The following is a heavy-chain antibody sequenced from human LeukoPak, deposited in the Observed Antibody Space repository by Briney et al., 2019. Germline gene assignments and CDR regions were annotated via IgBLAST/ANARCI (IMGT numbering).Heavy chain of an antibody. J-gene: IGHJ4*02. CDR1: GFTFSSYA. D-gene: IGHD1-26*01. Sequence: GGSLRLSCAASGFTFSSYAMHWVHQAPGKGLEWVAVISYDGSNKYYADSVKGRFTISRDDSKNTLYLQMNSLRAEDTAVYYCARDSGSVYYFDYWGQGTLVTVSS. CDR2: ISYDGSNK. CDR3: ARDSGSVYYFDY. V-gene: IGHV3-30-3*01.